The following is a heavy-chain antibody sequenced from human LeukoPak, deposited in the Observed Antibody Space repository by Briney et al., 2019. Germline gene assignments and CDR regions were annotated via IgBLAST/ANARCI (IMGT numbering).Heavy chain of an antibody. Sequence: GRSLRLSCAASGFTFSSYGMHWVRQAPGKGLECVAVISYDGSNKYYADSVKGRFTISRDNSKNTLYLQMNSLRAEDTAVYYCAKRGGSYWFDPWGQGTLVTVSS. CDR1: GFTFSSYG. CDR2: ISYDGSNK. V-gene: IGHV3-30*18. D-gene: IGHD1-26*01. J-gene: IGHJ5*02. CDR3: AKRGGSYWFDP.